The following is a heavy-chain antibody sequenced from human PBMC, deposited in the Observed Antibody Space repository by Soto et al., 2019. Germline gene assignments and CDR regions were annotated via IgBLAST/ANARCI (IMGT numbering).Heavy chain of an antibody. J-gene: IGHJ6*02. V-gene: IGHV4-34*01. CDR2: INHSGST. Sequence: SETLSLTCAVYGGSFSGYYWSWIRQPPGKGLEWIGEINHSGSTNYNPSLKSRVTISVDASKNQFSLKLSSVTAADTAVYYCARALMVYAARYYYYGMDVWGQGTTVTVSS. CDR1: GGSFSGYY. D-gene: IGHD2-8*01. CDR3: ARALMVYAARYYYYGMDV.